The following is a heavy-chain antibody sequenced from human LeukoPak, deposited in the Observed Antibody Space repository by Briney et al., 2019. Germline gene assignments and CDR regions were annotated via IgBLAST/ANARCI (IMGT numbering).Heavy chain of an antibody. Sequence: PSETLSLTCTVSGGSISSYYWSWIRQPPGKGLEWIGYICYSGSTNYNPSLKSRVTISVDTSKNQFSLKLSSVTAADTAVYYCARDSGAQSSFDYWGQGTLVTVSS. CDR1: GGSISSYY. CDR2: ICYSGST. V-gene: IGHV4-59*01. D-gene: IGHD1-26*01. CDR3: ARDSGAQSSFDY. J-gene: IGHJ4*02.